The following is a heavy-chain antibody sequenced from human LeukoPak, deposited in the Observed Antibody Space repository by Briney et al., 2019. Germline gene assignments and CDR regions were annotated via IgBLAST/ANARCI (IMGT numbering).Heavy chain of an antibody. CDR3: ARHGTTGTNLNWFDP. CDR1: GGSISSYY. V-gene: IGHV4-59*01. Sequence: SETLSLTCTVSGGSISSYYWSWIRQPPGKGLEWIGYIYYSGSTNYNPSLKSRVSISIDTSKSQFSLKVSSVTATDTAVYYCARHGTTGTNLNWFDPWGQGTLVTASS. J-gene: IGHJ5*02. CDR2: IYYSGST. D-gene: IGHD1-1*01.